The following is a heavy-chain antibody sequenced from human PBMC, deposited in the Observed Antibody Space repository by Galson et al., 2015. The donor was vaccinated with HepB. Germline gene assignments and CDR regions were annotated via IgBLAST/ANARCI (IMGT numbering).Heavy chain of an antibody. J-gene: IGHJ4*02. CDR2: ISVRGDST. Sequence: SLRLSCAASGFTFSSLGMTWVREAPGKGLECVSAISVRGDSTDYADSVKGRFTISRDNSKNMLYLQMNNLRAEDTAVYYCVEGTTNIDNWGQGTLVTVSS. D-gene: IGHD1-1*01. CDR3: VEGTTNIDN. CDR1: GFTFSSLG. V-gene: IGHV3-23*01.